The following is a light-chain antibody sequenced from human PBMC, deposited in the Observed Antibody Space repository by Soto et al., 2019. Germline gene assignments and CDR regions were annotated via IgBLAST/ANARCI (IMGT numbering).Light chain of an antibody. V-gene: IGLV2-14*01. CDR1: SSDVGGYNY. Sequence: QSALTQPASVSGSPGQSITISCTGTSSDVGGYNYVSWYQQHPGKVPKLMIYEVSNRPSGVSNRFSGSKSGNTASLTISGLQADDEADYYCCSYTSTSSCVFGTGTKLTVL. J-gene: IGLJ1*01. CDR2: EVS. CDR3: CSYTSTSSCV.